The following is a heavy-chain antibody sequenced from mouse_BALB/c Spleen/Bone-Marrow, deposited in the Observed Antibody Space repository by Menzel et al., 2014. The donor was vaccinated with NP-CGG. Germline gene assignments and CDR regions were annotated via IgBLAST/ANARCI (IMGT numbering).Heavy chain of an antibody. CDR2: IYPGSGST. D-gene: IGHD2-1*01. Sequence: VKLVESGPELVKPGASVKMSCKASGYTFTDYVITWVKQRTGQGLEWIGEIYPGSGSTYYNEKFKGKATLTADKSPNTAYMQLGSLTSEDSAVYFCARLDGNYRYAMDYWGQGTSVTVSS. CDR3: ARLDGNYRYAMDY. CDR1: GYTFTDYV. J-gene: IGHJ4*01. V-gene: IGHV1-77*01.